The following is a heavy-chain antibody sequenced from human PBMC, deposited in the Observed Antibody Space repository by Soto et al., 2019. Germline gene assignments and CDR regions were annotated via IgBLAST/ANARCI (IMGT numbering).Heavy chain of an antibody. Sequence: PSETLSLTCTVSGGSISSGDYYWSWIRQPPGKGLEWIGYTYYSGSTYYNPSLKSRVTISVDTSKNQFSLKLSSVTAADTAVYYCAREGYCTNGVCYSPEYYYYGMDVWGQGTTVTVSS. CDR3: AREGYCTNGVCYSPEYYYYGMDV. V-gene: IGHV4-30-4*01. J-gene: IGHJ6*02. D-gene: IGHD2-8*01. CDR2: TYYSGST. CDR1: GGSISSGDYY.